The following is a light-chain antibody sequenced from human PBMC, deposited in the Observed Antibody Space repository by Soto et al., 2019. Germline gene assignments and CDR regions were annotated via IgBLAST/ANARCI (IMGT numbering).Light chain of an antibody. CDR2: GVS. Sequence: QSVLTQPASVSGSPVQSITRSCSGTSRDVGGYNAVAWYQQHPGKVPKLVIYGVSDRPSGISSRFSASKSGNTASLTLSGLQAEDEADYYCSSYPICGSYVFATGTKLTVL. CDR3: SSYPICGSYV. CDR1: SRDVGGYNA. V-gene: IGLV2-14*03. J-gene: IGLJ1*01.